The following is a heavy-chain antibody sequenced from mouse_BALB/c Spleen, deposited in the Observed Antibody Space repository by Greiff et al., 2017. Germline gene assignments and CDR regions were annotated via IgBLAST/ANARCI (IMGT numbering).Heavy chain of an antibody. CDR2: IYPGGGYT. D-gene: IGHD2-4*01. V-gene: IGHV1-62-2*01. Sequence: QVQLQQSGAELVKPGASVKLSCKASGYTFTEYTIHWVKQRSGQGLEWIGDIYPGGGYTNYNEKFKGKATLTADTSSSTAYMQLSSLTSEDSAVYFCARGRDYYDYDVGFAYWGQGTLVTVSA. CDR3: ARGRDYYDYDVGFAY. CDR1: GYTFTEYT. J-gene: IGHJ3*01.